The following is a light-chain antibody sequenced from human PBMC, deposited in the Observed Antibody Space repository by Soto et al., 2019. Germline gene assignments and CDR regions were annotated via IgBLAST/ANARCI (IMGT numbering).Light chain of an antibody. J-gene: IGKJ2*01. CDR3: QQYNNRPPDT. Sequence: EIVMTQSPATLSVSPGERATLSCRASQRVNSNLAWYQQKPGQAPRLLIYVASTRAAGIPARFSGSGSGTEFSLTISSLQSEDFAVYYCQQYNNRPPDTFGQGTKLEIK. CDR1: QRVNSN. V-gene: IGKV3-15*01. CDR2: VAS.